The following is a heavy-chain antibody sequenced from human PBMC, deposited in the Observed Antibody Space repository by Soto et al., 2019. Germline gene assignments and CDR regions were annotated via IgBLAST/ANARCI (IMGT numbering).Heavy chain of an antibody. D-gene: IGHD2-15*01. CDR2: TYYRSKWYN. V-gene: IGHV6-1*01. J-gene: IGHJ4*02. CDR3: AKEGVVPAAVGYFDS. Sequence: SQTLSLTCAISGDSVSSNITAWNLIRQSPSRGLEWLARTYYRSKWYNDYALSVKSRITINPDTSKNQFSLQLNSVTPEDTAVYYCAKEGVVPAAVGYFDSWGQGILVTVSS. CDR1: GDSVSSNITA.